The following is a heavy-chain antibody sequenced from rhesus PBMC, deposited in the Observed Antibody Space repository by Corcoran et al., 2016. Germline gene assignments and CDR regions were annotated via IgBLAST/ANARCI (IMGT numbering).Heavy chain of an antibody. CDR1: GYSISRNY. V-gene: IGHV4-147*01. CDR2: IYGSSGRT. CDR3: AGFRNYVGFDY. D-gene: IGHD1-26*01. J-gene: IGHJ4*01. Sequence: QVQLQELGPGLVKPSETLSLTCVVSGYSISRNYWSWIRQPPGNGMEWIGYIYGSSGRTYYNPSLNGRVTISTETSKNQFSLKLSSVTAADTAVYYCAGFRNYVGFDYWGQGVLVTVSS.